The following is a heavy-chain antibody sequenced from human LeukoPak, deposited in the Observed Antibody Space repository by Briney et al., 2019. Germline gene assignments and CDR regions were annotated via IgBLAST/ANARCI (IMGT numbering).Heavy chain of an antibody. CDR2: ISNSGST. V-gene: IGHV4-59*11. D-gene: IGHD2-15*01. J-gene: IGHJ6*03. CDR3: GRDALVGYFSYYYMDV. Sequence: PSETLSLTCTVSGGAITSHYWTWIRQSPVKGLEWIGDISNSGSTSYNPSLKSRVTVSIDTSKNQFSLKLSSVTAADPALYYCGRDALVGYFSYYYMDVWGKGTTVTVSS. CDR1: GGAITSHY.